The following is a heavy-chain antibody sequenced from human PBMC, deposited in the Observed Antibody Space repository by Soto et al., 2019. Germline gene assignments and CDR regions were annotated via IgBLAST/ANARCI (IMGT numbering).Heavy chain of an antibody. Sequence: QVQLLQSGAEVKKPGTSVRVSCRASGYTFKDYDINWVRRAPGQGLEWMGWMNPNSGNTASARKLHYRITMTRSVSARTAFMELSSLTPEDTAVYYCARRMTWSLLCFDLCGSGTQVTVSS. CDR1: GYTFKDYD. J-gene: IGHJ2*01. CDR2: MNPNSGNT. D-gene: IGHD3-3*01. V-gene: IGHV1-8*01. CDR3: ARRMTWSLLCFDL.